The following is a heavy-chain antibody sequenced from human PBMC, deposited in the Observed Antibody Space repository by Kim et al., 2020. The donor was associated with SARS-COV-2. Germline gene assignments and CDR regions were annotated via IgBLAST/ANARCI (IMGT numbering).Heavy chain of an antibody. V-gene: IGHV1-46*01. CDR3: ARSLYWSGGSRHRDY. J-gene: IGHJ4*02. Sequence: PKFQGRVTMTRDTSTSTVYMGLSSLRSEDTAVYYCARSLYWSGGSRHRDYWGQGTLVTVSS. D-gene: IGHD2-15*01.